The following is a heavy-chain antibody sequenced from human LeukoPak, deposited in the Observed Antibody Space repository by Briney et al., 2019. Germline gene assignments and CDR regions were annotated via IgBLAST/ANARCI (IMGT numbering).Heavy chain of an antibody. V-gene: IGHV3-23*01. CDR3: ARCISCCYANAFDV. CDR1: GFSFNNNT. J-gene: IGHJ3*01. Sequence: GGSLRLSCAASGFSFNNNTMSWVRQAPGKGLEWVSAINGGGDATEYADSVKGRFTISRDSSKKTLYLQMNSLRPDDTAGYYCARCISCCYANAFDVWGQGTVPTVSS. D-gene: IGHD2-2*01. CDR2: INGGGDAT.